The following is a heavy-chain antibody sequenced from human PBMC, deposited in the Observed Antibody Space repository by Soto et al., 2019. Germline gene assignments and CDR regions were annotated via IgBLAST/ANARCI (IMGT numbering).Heavy chain of an antibody. CDR2: ITCDGGTK. CDR1: GFTFSHYA. CDR3: AKRDSRGYYCFDY. V-gene: IGHV3-23*01. J-gene: IGHJ4*02. D-gene: IGHD3-22*01. Sequence: EVQLLESGGGLVQPGGSLRLSCAASGFTFSHYAMTWVRQAPGKGLEWVSGITCDGGTKYYADSVKGRFTISRANSKNTLYLQMNSLRAEDTAVYYGAKRDSRGYYCFDYWGQGTLVTVSS.